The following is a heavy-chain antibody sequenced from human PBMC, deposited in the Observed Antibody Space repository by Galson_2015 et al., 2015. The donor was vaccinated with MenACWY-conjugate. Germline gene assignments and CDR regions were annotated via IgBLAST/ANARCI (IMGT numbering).Heavy chain of an antibody. CDR1: GFTFSIYA. CDR2: ITGGDFST. V-gene: IGHV3-23*01. CDR3: VRSSRWIKLLLVDS. D-gene: IGHD4-23*01. J-gene: IGHJ4*02. Sequence: SLRLSCAASGFTFSIYAMDWVRQAPGKGLEWVSGITGGDFSTFHANSVKGRFTISRDNSESTLYVQLNSLRSEDTAIYYCVRSSRWIKLLLVDSRGQGTL.